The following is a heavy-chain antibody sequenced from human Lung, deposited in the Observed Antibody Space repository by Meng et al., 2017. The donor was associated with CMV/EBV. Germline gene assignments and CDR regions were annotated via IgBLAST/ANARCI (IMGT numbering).Heavy chain of an antibody. CDR1: GGSISSSSYY. V-gene: IGHV4-39*01. CDR3: ARQTDTEGIAAAPDV. D-gene: IGHD6-13*01. Sequence: SXTXSLXCTVSGGSISSSSYYWGWIRQPPGKGLEWIGSIYYSGSTYYNPSLKSRVTISVDTSKNQFSLKLSSVTAADTAVYYCARQTDTEGIAAAPDVWRQGTTVTVSS. J-gene: IGHJ6*02. CDR2: IYYSGST.